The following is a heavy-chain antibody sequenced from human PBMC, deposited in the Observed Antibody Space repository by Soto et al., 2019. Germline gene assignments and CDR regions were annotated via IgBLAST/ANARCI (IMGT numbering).Heavy chain of an antibody. J-gene: IGHJ4*02. V-gene: IGHV3-48*01. D-gene: IGHD3-9*01. CDR3: ARGEPSLPDWLFFGSPIGEEIHAIDY. Sequence: PGGSLRLSCAASGFTFSSYSMNWVRQAPGKGLEWVSYISSSSSTIYCADSVKGRFTISRDNAKNSLYLQMNSLRAEDTAVYYCARGEPSLPDWLFFGSPIGEEIHAIDYWGQGTLVTVSS. CDR2: ISSSSSTI. CDR1: GFTFSSYS.